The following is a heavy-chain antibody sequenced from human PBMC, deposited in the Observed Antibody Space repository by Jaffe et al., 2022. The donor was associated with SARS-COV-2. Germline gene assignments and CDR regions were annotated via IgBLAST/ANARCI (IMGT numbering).Heavy chain of an antibody. CDR1: GYTFTSYD. J-gene: IGHJ5*02. CDR3: ARGQVHSSGWYVMGDWFDP. Sequence: QVQLVQSGAEVKKPGASVKVSCKASGYTFTSYDINWVRQATGQGLEWMGWMNPNSGNTGYAQKFQGRVTMTRNTSISTAYMELSSLRSEDTAVYYCARGQVHSSGWYVMGDWFDPWGQGTLVTVSS. D-gene: IGHD6-19*01. V-gene: IGHV1-8*01. CDR2: MNPNSGNT.